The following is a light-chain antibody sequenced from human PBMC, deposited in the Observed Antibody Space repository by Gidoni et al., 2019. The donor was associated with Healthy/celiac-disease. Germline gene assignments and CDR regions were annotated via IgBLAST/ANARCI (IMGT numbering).Light chain of an antibody. J-gene: IGKJ4*01. CDR2: HAS. V-gene: IGKV3-11*01. CDR3: QQRSNWPRLT. Sequence: DIVLTQYPATLSLSPGERATLPCRASQSVSSYLTWYQQKPGQAPRLLIYHASNRATGIPARFSGSGSGTDFTLTISSLEPEDFAVYYCQQRSNWPRLTFGGGTKVEIK. CDR1: QSVSSY.